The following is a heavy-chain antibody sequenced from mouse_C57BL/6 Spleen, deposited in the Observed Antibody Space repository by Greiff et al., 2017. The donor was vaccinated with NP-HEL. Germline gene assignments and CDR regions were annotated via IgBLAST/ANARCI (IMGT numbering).Heavy chain of an antibody. D-gene: IGHD2-2*01. Sequence: DVQLQESGAELVKPGASVKLSCTASGFNIKDYYMHWVKQRTEQGLEWIGRIDPEDGETKYAPKFQGKATITADTSSNTAYLQLSSLTSENTAVYYCANGYDEGYYFDYWGQGTTLTVSS. V-gene: IGHV14-2*01. CDR1: GFNIKDYY. CDR3: ANGYDEGYYFDY. J-gene: IGHJ2*01. CDR2: IDPEDGET.